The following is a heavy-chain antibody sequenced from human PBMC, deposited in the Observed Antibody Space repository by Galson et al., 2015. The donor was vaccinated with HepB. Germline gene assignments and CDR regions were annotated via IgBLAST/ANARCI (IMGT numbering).Heavy chain of an antibody. CDR2: ISWNSGNI. Sequence: SLRLSCAASGFTFDDYAMHWVRQTPGKGLEWVSGISWNSGNIAYADSVKGRFTISRDNAKDSPYLQMNSLRAEDTALYYCAKSPYYDFWSDFSYYFDYWGQGTLVTVSS. J-gene: IGHJ4*02. CDR1: GFTFDDYA. D-gene: IGHD3-3*01. CDR3: AKSPYYDFWSDFSYYFDY. V-gene: IGHV3-9*01.